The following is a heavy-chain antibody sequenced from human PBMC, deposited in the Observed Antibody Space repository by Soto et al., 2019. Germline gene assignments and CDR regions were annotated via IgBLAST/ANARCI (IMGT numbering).Heavy chain of an antibody. D-gene: IGHD3-9*01. CDR2: MSFNGRKK. Sequence: QEQLVESGGGVVRPGKSLRLSCEASGFNFTYNAMHWVRQAPGKGLEWGAVMSFNGRKKFYARSVKCRFTISRDNSKNTLYLQINSLRPGDTAVYYCARDWLRRDDILTPSWNFNLWGQATLVPAS. J-gene: IGHJ2*01. CDR1: GFNFTYNA. V-gene: IGHV3-30*04. CDR3: ARDWLRRDDILTPSWNFNL.